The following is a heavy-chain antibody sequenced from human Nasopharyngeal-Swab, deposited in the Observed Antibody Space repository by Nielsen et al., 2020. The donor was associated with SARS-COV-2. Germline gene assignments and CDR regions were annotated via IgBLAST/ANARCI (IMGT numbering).Heavy chain of an antibody. CDR1: GYTFTSYA. Sequence: ASVKVSCKASGYTFTSYAMHWVRQAPGQRLEWMGWINAGNGNTKYSQKFQGRVTITRDTSASTAHMELSSLKSEDTAVYYCARVGYKGWFDPWGQGTLVTVSS. V-gene: IGHV1-3*01. J-gene: IGHJ5*02. D-gene: IGHD5-18*01. CDR3: ARVGYKGWFDP. CDR2: INAGNGNT.